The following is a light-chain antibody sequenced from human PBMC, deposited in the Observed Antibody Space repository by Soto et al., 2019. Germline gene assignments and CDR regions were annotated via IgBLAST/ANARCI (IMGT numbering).Light chain of an antibody. CDR3: QQYGSSLWT. CDR1: QSVYRNY. CDR2: ATS. Sequence: ESVLTQSPGTLSLSPGERATLSCRASQSVYRNYLAWYQQKPGQAPRLLIYATSSRATDIPDRFSGSGSGTDFTLTISRLEPEDFAVYYCQQYGSSLWTFGQGTKVDI. V-gene: IGKV3-20*01. J-gene: IGKJ1*01.